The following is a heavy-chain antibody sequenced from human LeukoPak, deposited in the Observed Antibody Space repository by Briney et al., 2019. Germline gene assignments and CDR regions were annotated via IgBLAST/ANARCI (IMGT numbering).Heavy chain of an antibody. CDR1: GFTFSSYG. J-gene: IGHJ4*02. CDR3: AKGPGGFLVSFDY. CDR2: IRYDGSNK. V-gene: IGHV3-30*02. Sequence: PGGSLRLSCAASGFTFSSYGMHWVRQAPGKGLEWVAFIRYDGSNKYYADSVKGRFTISRDNSKNTLYLQMNSLRAEDTAVYYCAKGPGGFLVSFDYWGQGTLVTVSS. D-gene: IGHD3-16*01.